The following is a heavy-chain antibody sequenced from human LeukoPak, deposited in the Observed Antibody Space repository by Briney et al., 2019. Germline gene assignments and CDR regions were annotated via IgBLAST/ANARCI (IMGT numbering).Heavy chain of an antibody. CDR3: EKADYPIIDY. V-gene: IGHV3-23*01. CDR2: LSGSGGST. J-gene: IGHJ4*02. CDR1: GLTFSSYA. Sequence: PGGSLGLSCAASGLTFSSYAMSWVRQAPGKGLEWVSALSGSGGSTYYADSVKGRFTISRDNSKNTLYLPLNRLRAEDTAVYYCEKADYPIIDYGGQGTLVTVSS. D-gene: IGHD4/OR15-4a*01.